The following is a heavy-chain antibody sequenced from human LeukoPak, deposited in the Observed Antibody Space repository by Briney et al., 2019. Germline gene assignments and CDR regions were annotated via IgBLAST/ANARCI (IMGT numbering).Heavy chain of an antibody. V-gene: IGHV3-9*01. J-gene: IGHJ4*02. CDR2: ISWNSGSI. Sequence: GRSLRLSCAASGFTFDDYAMHWVRQAPGKGLEWVSGISWNSGSIGYADSVKGRFTISRDNAKNSLYLQMNSLRAEDTALYYCAKGYSSSWSTTNDYWGQGTLVTVSS. CDR1: GFTFDDYA. CDR3: AKGYSSSWSTTNDY. D-gene: IGHD6-13*01.